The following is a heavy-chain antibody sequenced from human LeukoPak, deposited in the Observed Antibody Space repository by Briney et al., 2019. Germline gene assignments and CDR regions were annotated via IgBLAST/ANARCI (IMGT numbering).Heavy chain of an antibody. D-gene: IGHD2-8*01. Sequence: PSETLSLTCTVSGGSISSRSYYWGWIRQPPGKGLEWIASIYYSGNTYYNPSLKSRVTISGDTSKNQFSLKLSSVTAADTAVYCCARDPATECSNGVCYKASWFDPWGQGTLVTVSS. V-gene: IGHV4-39*07. J-gene: IGHJ5*02. CDR2: IYYSGNT. CDR3: ARDPATECSNGVCYKASWFDP. CDR1: GGSISSRSYY.